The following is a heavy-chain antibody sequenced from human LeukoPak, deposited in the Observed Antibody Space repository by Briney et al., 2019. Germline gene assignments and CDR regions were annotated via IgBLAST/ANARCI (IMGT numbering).Heavy chain of an antibody. CDR3: ARRGWLLPYYFDY. J-gene: IGHJ4*02. CDR1: GGSISSSSSY. V-gene: IGHV4-39*01. CDR2: IYYSGSS. D-gene: IGHD2-15*01. Sequence: SETLSLTCSVSGGSISSSSSYWGWIRQPPGKGLEWIGSIYYSGSSFDNPALKSRVTISVDTSKNQFSLKLSSVTAADTAVYYCARRGWLLPYYFDYWGQGTLVTVSS.